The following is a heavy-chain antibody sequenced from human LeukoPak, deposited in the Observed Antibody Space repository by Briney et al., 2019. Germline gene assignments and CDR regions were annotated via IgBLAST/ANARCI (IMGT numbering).Heavy chain of an antibody. CDR3: ARGGGYSSGWYGY. D-gene: IGHD6-19*01. Sequence: SETLPLTCAVYGGSFSGYYWSWIRQPPGKGLEWIGETNHSGSTNYNPSLKSRVTISVDTSKNQFSLKLSSVTAADTAVYYCARGGGYSSGWYGYWGQGTLVTVSS. V-gene: IGHV4-34*01. CDR1: GGSFSGYY. J-gene: IGHJ4*02. CDR2: TNHSGST.